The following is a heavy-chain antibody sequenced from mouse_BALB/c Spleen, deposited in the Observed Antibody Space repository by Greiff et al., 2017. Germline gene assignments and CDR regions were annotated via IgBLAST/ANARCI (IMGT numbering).Heavy chain of an antibody. D-gene: IGHD2-4*01. CDR1: GFTFKDTY. J-gene: IGHJ3*01. CDR2: IDPANGST. Sequence: EVQLLQSGAELVKPGASVKLSCTASGFTFKDTYMHWVQQRPEQGLEWIGRIDPANGSTKYDPKFQGMATITADTSSNTAYLQLSSLTSEDTAVYYCASRGYYYSAWFAYWGQGTLVTVSA. CDR3: ASRGYYYSAWFAY. V-gene: IGHV14-3*02.